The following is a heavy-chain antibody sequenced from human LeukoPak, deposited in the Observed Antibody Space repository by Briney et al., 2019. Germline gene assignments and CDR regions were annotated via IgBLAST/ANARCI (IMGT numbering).Heavy chain of an antibody. CDR1: GFTFSDYY. V-gene: IGHV3-11*04. CDR3: AGEVRDCSSGSCYHTGDY. Sequence: GGSLRLSCAASGFTFSDYYMSWIRQAPGKGLEWVSYISSSGSTIYYADSVKGRFTISRDNAKNSLYLQMNSLRAEDTAVHYCAGEVRDCSSGSCYHTGDYWGQGTLVTVSS. CDR2: ISSSGSTI. J-gene: IGHJ4*02. D-gene: IGHD2-15*01.